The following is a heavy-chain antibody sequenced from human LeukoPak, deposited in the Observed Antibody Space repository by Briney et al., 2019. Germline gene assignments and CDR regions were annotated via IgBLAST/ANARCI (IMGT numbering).Heavy chain of an antibody. CDR1: GFTFTDFA. D-gene: IGHD3-22*01. J-gene: IGHJ4*02. V-gene: IGHV3-23*01. CDR3: AKDARGYHRPIDH. Sequence: GGSLRLSCAASGFTFTDFAMNWVRQAPGKGLEWVSGIGGGGTNTDYADSVKGRFTISRDNSKNTLTLQMSSLRADDTDVYFCAKDARGYHRPIDHWGQGILVTVSS. CDR2: IGGGGTNT.